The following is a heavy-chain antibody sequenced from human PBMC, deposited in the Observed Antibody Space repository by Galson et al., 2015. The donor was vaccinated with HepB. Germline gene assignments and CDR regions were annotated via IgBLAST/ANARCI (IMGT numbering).Heavy chain of an antibody. J-gene: IGHJ6*02. Sequence: SETLSLTCSVSGGSINTYYWSWIRQPPGKGLEWIGYFHYSGNTKYNPSLNSRVTISVDSSKNQFSLKLTSVTAADTAVYYCASGGSGNFRPYGVDVWGQGITVTVSS. CDR2: FHYSGNT. CDR1: GGSINTYY. CDR3: ASGGSGNFRPYGVDV. D-gene: IGHD3-10*01. V-gene: IGHV4-59*08.